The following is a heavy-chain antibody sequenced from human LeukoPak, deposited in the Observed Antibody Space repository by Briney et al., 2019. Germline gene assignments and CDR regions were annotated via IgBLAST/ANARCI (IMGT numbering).Heavy chain of an antibody. D-gene: IGHD6-19*01. Sequence: ASVKVSCKASGYTFTSYYMHWVRQAPGQGLEWMGIINPSGGSTSYAQKFQGRVTMTRDTSTSTGYMELSSLRSEDTAGYYCAREGVAVAGDYWGQGTLVTVSS. CDR3: AREGVAVAGDY. V-gene: IGHV1-46*01. CDR2: INPSGGST. CDR1: GYTFTSYY. J-gene: IGHJ4*02.